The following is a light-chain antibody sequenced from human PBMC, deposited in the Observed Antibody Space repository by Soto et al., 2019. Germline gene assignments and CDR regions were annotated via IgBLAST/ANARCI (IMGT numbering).Light chain of an antibody. J-gene: IGKJ1*01. V-gene: IGKV3-15*01. Sequence: EIVMTQSPATLSVSPGERATLSCRASQSVSSNLAWYQQKPGQAPRLLIYGASTRATGIPARFSGSGSGTEFTLTISSLQSEDFAVYYCEQYDGSPRTFGQGTTVEIK. CDR3: EQYDGSPRT. CDR2: GAS. CDR1: QSVSSN.